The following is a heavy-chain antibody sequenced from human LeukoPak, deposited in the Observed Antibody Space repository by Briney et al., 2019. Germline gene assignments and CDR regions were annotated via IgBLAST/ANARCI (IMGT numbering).Heavy chain of an antibody. CDR3: ARGDYDSSGYYKLDY. Sequence: SVKVSCKASGGTFSDYALNWVRQAPGQGLEWMGGIIPIFGTANYAQKFQGRVTITADKSTSTAYMELSSLRSEDTAVYYCARGDYDSSGYYKLDYWGQGTLVTVSS. V-gene: IGHV1-69*06. CDR1: GGTFSDYA. CDR2: IIPIFGTA. D-gene: IGHD3-22*01. J-gene: IGHJ4*02.